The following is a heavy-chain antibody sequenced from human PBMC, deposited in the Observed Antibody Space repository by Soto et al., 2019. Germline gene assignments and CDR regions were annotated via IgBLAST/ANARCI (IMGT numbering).Heavy chain of an antibody. CDR2: IYYSGST. D-gene: IGHD3-9*01. Sequence: SETLSLTCTVSGGSISSSSYYWGWIRQPPGKGLEWIGSIYYSGSTYYNPSLKSRVTISVDTSKNQFSLKLSSVTAADTAVYYCARHFDIAGPSYYFDYWGQGTLVTVSS. CDR3: ARHFDIAGPSYYFDY. V-gene: IGHV4-39*01. CDR1: GGSISSSSYY. J-gene: IGHJ4*02.